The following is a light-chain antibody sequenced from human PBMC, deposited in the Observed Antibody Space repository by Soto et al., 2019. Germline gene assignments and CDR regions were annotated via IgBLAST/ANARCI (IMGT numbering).Light chain of an antibody. V-gene: IGKV3-15*01. J-gene: IGKJ1*01. Sequence: EIVMTQSPATLSVSPGERATLSCRASQSVSSNLAWYQQKPGQAPRLLIYGASTRATGIPARFSGSGSGTEFTLTICGLQPDDFATYYCQQYNSYPWTSGQGTKVDIK. CDR3: QQYNSYPWT. CDR2: GAS. CDR1: QSVSSN.